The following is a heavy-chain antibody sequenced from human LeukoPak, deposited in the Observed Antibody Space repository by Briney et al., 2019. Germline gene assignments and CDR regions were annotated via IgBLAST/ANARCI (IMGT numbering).Heavy chain of an antibody. Sequence: SETLCLTCGVYGGSFSGYYWTWIRQSPGVGLEWIGEIIHSGSTNYNPSLKSRVTISVDTSKNQFSLKLSSVTAADTAVYYCARERMVRGAYYYYGMDVWGQGTTVTVSS. CDR1: GGSFSGYY. D-gene: IGHD3-10*01. CDR3: ARERMVRGAYYYYGMDV. V-gene: IGHV4-34*12. CDR2: IIHSGST. J-gene: IGHJ6*02.